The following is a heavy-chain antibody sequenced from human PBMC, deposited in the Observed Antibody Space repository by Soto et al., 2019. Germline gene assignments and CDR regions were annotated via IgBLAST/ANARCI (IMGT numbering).Heavy chain of an antibody. CDR1: GFTFNSIT. D-gene: IGHD2-21*02. CDR2: ISPSSDTK. J-gene: IGHJ5*02. V-gene: IGHV3-48*01. Sequence: DVQLVESGGGLVQPGGSLRLSCAVSGFTFNSITIKWVRQAPGKGLEWVSYISPSSDTKYYADSVKGRFTISRDSAKKTVYLQMNSLRAEDTAVYFCARELRDSHIHFDHWGQGTRVTVSS. CDR3: ARELRDSHIHFDH.